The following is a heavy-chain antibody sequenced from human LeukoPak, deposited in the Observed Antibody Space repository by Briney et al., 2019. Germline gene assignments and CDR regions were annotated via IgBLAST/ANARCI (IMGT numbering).Heavy chain of an antibody. D-gene: IGHD2-8*01. CDR1: GFTFSSYG. CDR3: AKDLLMVYAIDY. Sequence: PGRSLRLSCAASGFTFSSYGMHWVRQAPGKGLEWVAVIWYDGSNKYYADSVKGRFTTSRDNSKNTLYLQMNSLRAEDTAVCYCAKDLLMVYAIDYWGQGTLVTVSS. CDR2: IWYDGSNK. V-gene: IGHV3-33*06. J-gene: IGHJ4*02.